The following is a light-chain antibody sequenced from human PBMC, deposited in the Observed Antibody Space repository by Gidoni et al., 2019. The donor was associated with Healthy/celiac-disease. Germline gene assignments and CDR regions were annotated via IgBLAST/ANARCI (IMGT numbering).Light chain of an antibody. V-gene: IGLV2-8*01. CDR3: SSYAGSNNWV. Sequence: QSALTQPPSASGSPGQSVTISCTGTSSDVGGYHYVSWYQKHPGKAPKLMIYEVSKRPSGVPDRFSGSKSGNTASLTVSGLQAEDEADYYRSSYAGSNNWVFGGGTKLTVL. J-gene: IGLJ3*02. CDR1: SSDVGGYHY. CDR2: EVS.